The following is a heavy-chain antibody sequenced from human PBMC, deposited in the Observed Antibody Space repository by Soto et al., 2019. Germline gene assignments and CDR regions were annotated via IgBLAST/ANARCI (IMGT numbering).Heavy chain of an antibody. CDR3: AKDRGYCAL. CDR1: GFTFSNYA. J-gene: IGHJ4*02. V-gene: IGHV3-23*01. D-gene: IGHD3-22*01. CDR2: ISGSGGST. Sequence: EVQLLESGGGLVQPGGSLRLSCAASGFTFSNYAMSWVRQPRGKGLEWVSAISGSGGSTYYADSVKRRFTISRDNSKNTQYLQINSLRADDTAVYYCAKDRGYCALWGQGTLVTVSS.